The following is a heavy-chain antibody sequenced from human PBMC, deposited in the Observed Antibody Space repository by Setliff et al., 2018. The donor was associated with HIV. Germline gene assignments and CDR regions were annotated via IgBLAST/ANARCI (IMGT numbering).Heavy chain of an antibody. CDR2: ISSSGSTI. Sequence: GGSLRLSCAASGFTFSSYEMNWVRQAPGKGLEWVSYISSSGSTIYYADSVKGRFTISRDNSKNTLYLQMNSLRAEDTALYYCARDGSYISRGYWGQGTLVTVSS. D-gene: IGHD5-18*01. CDR3: ARDGSYISRGY. J-gene: IGHJ4*02. CDR1: GFTFSSYE. V-gene: IGHV3-48*03.